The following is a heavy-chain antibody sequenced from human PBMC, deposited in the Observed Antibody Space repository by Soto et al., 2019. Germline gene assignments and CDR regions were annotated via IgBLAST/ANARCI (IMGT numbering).Heavy chain of an antibody. V-gene: IGHV3-7*01. Sequence: EVQLVESGGGLVQPGGALRLSCAASGFTISSHWMSWVRQAPGKGLEWVAHIKEDGSEKYYADSVKGRCTVSRDNAKNSLSLEMSSLGTEDTALYYCARVDFWSAFWGLDYWCQGTLVTVSS. D-gene: IGHD3-3*01. J-gene: IGHJ4*02. CDR3: ARVDFWSAFWGLDY. CDR2: IKEDGSEK. CDR1: GFTISSHW.